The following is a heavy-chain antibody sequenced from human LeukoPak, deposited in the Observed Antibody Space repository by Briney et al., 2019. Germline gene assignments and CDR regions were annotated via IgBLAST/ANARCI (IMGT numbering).Heavy chain of an antibody. J-gene: IGHJ4*02. V-gene: IGHV1-2*04. CDR2: INPNSGGT. D-gene: IGHD5-12*01. CDR3: ARGYSGYDSEFDY. Sequence: ASVKVSCKASGYTFTGYYMHWVRQAPGQGLEWMGWINPNSGGTNYAQKFQGWVTMTRDTSISTAYMELSRLRSDDTAVYYCARGYSGYDSEFDYWGQGTLVTVS. CDR1: GYTFTGYY.